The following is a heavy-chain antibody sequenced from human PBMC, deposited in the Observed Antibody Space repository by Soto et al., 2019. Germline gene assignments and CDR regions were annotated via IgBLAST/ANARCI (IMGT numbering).Heavy chain of an antibody. CDR2: IIPTVGMA. CDR1: GGTFSSNI. Sequence: QVQLVQSGAEVKKPGSSVKVSCTASGGTFSSNIISWVRQAPGQGLEWMGRIIPTVGMANYAQKFQGRVTISADKFTNTAYMELSSLRSEDSAVFFCASRVLGYSGSWSTFDIWGQGTMVIVSS. CDR3: ASRVLGYSGSWSTFDI. J-gene: IGHJ3*02. D-gene: IGHD6-13*01. V-gene: IGHV1-69*02.